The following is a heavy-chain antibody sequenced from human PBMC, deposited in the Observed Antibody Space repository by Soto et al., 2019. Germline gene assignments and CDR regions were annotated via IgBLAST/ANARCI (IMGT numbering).Heavy chain of an antibody. CDR1: GGSISSSSYY. V-gene: IGHV4-39*01. CDR2: IYYSGST. CDR3: ANLSASIAAAGTSDY. J-gene: IGHJ4*02. D-gene: IGHD6-13*01. Sequence: QLQLQESGPGLVKPSETLSLTCTVSGGSISSSSYYWGWIRQPPGKGLEWIGSIYYSGSTYYNPSLKSRGTISVDTSKNQFSLKLSSVTAADTAVYYCANLSASIAAAGTSDYWGQGTLVTVSS.